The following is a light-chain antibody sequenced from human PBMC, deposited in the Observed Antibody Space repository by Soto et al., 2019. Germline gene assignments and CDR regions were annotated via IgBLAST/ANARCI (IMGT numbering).Light chain of an antibody. CDR2: AAS. CDR3: QQTYSLPRT. V-gene: IGKV1-9*01. Sequence: IQLTQSPSSLSASVGDRVTITCRASQGISSYLAWYQQKPGKAPKLLIYAASTLQSGVPSRFSGSGSGTDFTLTINSLQPEDCATYYCQQTYSLPRTFGQGTKVDIK. CDR1: QGISSY. J-gene: IGKJ1*01.